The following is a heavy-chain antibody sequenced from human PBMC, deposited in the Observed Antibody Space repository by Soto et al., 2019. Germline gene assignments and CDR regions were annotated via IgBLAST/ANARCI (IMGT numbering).Heavy chain of an antibody. CDR2: INHSGST. J-gene: IGHJ6*02. D-gene: IGHD1-1*01. CDR1: GGSFSGYY. V-gene: IGHV4-34*01. CDR3: ALGTWRYYYYGMDV. Sequence: SETLSLTCAVYGGSFSGYYWSWIRQPPGKGLEWIGEINHSGSTNYNPSLKSRVTISVDTSKNQFSLKLSSVTAADTAVYYCALGTWRYYYYGMDVWGQGTTVTVSS.